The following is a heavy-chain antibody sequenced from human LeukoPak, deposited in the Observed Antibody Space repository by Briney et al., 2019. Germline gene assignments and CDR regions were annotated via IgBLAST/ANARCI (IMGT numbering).Heavy chain of an antibody. CDR3: ARAEQQLEKRNWYFDL. J-gene: IGHJ2*01. CDR1: GYTFTSYY. D-gene: IGHD6-13*01. CDR2: IIPIFGTA. V-gene: IGHV1-69*13. Sequence: EASVKVSCKASGYTFTSYYMHWVRQAPGQGLEWMGGIIPIFGTANYAQKFQGRVTITADESTSTAYMELSSLRSEDTAVYYCARAEQQLEKRNWYFDLWGRGTLVTVSS.